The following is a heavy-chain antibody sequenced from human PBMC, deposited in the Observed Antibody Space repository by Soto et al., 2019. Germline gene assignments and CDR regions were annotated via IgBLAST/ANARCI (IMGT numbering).Heavy chain of an antibody. CDR1: GFTFSSYA. J-gene: IGHJ5*02. CDR3: AKRGRKLLWFGEFYNWFDP. CDR2: ISGSGGST. V-gene: IGHV3-23*01. Sequence: EVQLLESGGGLVQPGGSLRLSCAASGFTFSSYAMSWVRQAPGKGLEWVSAISGSGGSTYYADSVKGRFTISRDNSKNTLYLQMNSLRAEDTAVYYCAKRGRKLLWFGEFYNWFDPWGQGTLVTVSS. D-gene: IGHD3-10*01.